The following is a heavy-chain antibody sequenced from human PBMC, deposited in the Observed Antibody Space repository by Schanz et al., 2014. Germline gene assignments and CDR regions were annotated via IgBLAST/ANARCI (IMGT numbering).Heavy chain of an antibody. D-gene: IGHD3-10*01. CDR1: GFTFSSSS. V-gene: IGHV3-48*01. J-gene: IGHJ5*02. CDR3: ARGGIRFDL. CDR2: ISFGSTAI. Sequence: EMQLVLSGGALVQPGGSMRLSCEGSGFTFSSSSLNWVRQAPGKGLEWIAFISFGSTAIYYADSVKGRFNVTRDNAKNSLYLQMNTMTAEDTAVYFCARGGIRFDLWGQGALVTVSS.